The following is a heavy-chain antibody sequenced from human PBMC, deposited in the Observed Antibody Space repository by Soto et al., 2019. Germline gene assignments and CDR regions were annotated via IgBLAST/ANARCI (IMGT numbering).Heavy chain of an antibody. D-gene: IGHD2-2*01. CDR1: GFAFGAYA. V-gene: IGHV3-23*01. J-gene: IGHJ5*02. Sequence: EVQLLESGGGLGQPGGSLRLSCAASGFAFGAYAMTWVRQAPGKGLEWVSVISGAGGNTYYADSVKGRFTVSRDNSKKMLYLEMNSLRVEDTAIYYCAKDPVPQLLPSWWFDPWGQGTRVTVSS. CDR3: AKDPVPQLLPSWWFDP. CDR2: ISGAGGNT.